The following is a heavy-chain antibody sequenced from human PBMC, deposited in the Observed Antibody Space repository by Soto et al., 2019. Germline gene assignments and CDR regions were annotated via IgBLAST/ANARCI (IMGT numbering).Heavy chain of an antibody. CDR1: GFTFSSYA. CDR3: AKDLAGTTGYFDY. J-gene: IGHJ4*02. Sequence: GGSLRLSCAASGFTFSSYAMSWVRQAPGKGLEWVSAISGSGGSTYYADSVKGRFTISRENSKNTLYLQMNSLRAEDTAVYYCAKDLAGTTGYFDYWGQGTLVTVSS. D-gene: IGHD1-1*01. CDR2: ISGSGGST. V-gene: IGHV3-23*01.